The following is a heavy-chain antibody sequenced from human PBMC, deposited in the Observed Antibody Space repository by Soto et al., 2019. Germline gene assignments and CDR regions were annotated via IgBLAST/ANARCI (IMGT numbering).Heavy chain of an antibody. V-gene: IGHV4-34*01. D-gene: IGHD5-12*01. Sequence: PSETLSLTCAVYGGSFSGYYWSWIRQPPGKGLEWIGEINHSGSTNYNPSLKSRVTISVDTSKNQFSLKLSSVTAADTAVYYCARGRRVATRIYYYYYYMDVWGQGTTVTVSS. CDR3: ARGRRVATRIYYYYYYMDV. CDR1: GGSFSGYY. J-gene: IGHJ6*03. CDR2: INHSGST.